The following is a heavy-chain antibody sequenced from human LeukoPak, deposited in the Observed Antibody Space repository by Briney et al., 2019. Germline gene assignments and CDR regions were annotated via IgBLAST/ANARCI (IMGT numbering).Heavy chain of an antibody. CDR3: ARDIGGSYSAIDY. CDR1: GFTFSFYS. Sequence: GGSLRLSCAGSGFTFSFYSLNWVRQAPGRGLEWVSFISGSGSDIFYADSVKGRFTISRDNAKNSASLQMDSLRGDDTAVYYCARDIGGSYSAIDYWGQGTLVTVSS. J-gene: IGHJ4*02. CDR2: ISGSGSDI. V-gene: IGHV3-21*05. D-gene: IGHD1-26*01.